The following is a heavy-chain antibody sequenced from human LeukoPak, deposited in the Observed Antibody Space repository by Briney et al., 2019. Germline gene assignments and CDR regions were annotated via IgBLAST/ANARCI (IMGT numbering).Heavy chain of an antibody. Sequence: SETLSLTCTVSGGSISSGSYYWSWIRQPAGKGLEWIGRIYTSGSTNYNPSLKSRVTISVDTSKNQFSLKLSSVTAADTAVYYCARLPRFIAVAAYKAFDIWGQGTMVTVSS. CDR3: ARLPRFIAVAAYKAFDI. V-gene: IGHV4-61*02. CDR2: IYTSGST. D-gene: IGHD6-19*01. J-gene: IGHJ3*02. CDR1: GGSISSGSYY.